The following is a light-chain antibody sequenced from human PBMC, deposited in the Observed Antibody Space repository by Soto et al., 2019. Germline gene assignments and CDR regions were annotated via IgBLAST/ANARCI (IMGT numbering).Light chain of an antibody. J-gene: IGKJ4*01. CDR1: QGISKK. V-gene: IGKV3-15*01. Sequence: IVMTQSPATLSVAPGGRVTFSCRASQGISKKVAWYQHKPGQAPRLLISAVSTGATGVPARFSGSGSGTEFSLTINILLSGDCAAYYFQQYHRWSVTFGGGTKVEIK. CDR2: AVS. CDR3: QQYHRWSVT.